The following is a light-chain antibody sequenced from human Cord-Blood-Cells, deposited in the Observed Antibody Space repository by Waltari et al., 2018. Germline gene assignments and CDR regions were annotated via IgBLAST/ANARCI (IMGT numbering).Light chain of an antibody. V-gene: IGLV2-14*01. CDR1: SSDAGGYNY. J-gene: IGLJ3*02. CDR2: DVS. Sequence: QSALTQPASVSGSPGQSITISCTGTSSDAGGYNYVYWYQQHPGKAPKFMIYDVSNRPSGVSNRFSGSKSGNTASLTISGLQAEDETDYYCSSYTSSSTWVFGGGTKLTVL. CDR3: SSYTSSSTWV.